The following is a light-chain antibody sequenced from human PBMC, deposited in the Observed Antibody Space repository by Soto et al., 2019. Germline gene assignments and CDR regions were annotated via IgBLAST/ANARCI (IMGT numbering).Light chain of an antibody. CDR1: QSVSSY. CDR2: DAS. V-gene: IGKV3-11*01. CDR3: QQYGSSPVT. J-gene: IGKJ1*01. Sequence: EIVLTHSPATPSLSPGEIATLSCRASQSVSSYLAWYQQKPGQAPRLLIYDASNRATGIPARFSGSGSGTDFTLTISSLEPEDFAVYYCQQYGSSPVTFGQGTKVDIK.